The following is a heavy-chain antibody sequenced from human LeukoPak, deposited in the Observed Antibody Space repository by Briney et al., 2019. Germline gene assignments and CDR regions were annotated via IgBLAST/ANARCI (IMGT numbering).Heavy chain of an antibody. V-gene: IGHV1-46*01. J-gene: IGHJ5*02. D-gene: IGHD4-17*01. CDR3: ARDDYGDYSYP. Sequence: ASVKVSCKASGYTFTSYYMHWVRQAPGQGLEWMGIINPSGGSTSYAQKFQGRVTMTTDTSTSTAYMELRSLRSDDTAVYYCARDDYGDYSYPWGQGTLVTVSS. CDR1: GYTFTSYY. CDR2: INPSGGST.